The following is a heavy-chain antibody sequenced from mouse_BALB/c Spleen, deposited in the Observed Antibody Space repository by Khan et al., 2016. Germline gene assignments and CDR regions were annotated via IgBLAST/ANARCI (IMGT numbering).Heavy chain of an antibody. Sequence: EVELVESGGGLVQPGDSLRLSCATSGFTFTDYYMNWVRQPPGKALEWLGFIRNKAIGYTTEYSPSVKGRFTISRDNSQSILYLQMNTLRAEDSVTYYCARDMGGMLFDYWGQGTTLTVSS. CDR2: IRNKAIGYTT. J-gene: IGHJ2*01. D-gene: IGHD1-1*02. CDR1: GFTFTDYY. V-gene: IGHV7-3*02. CDR3: ARDMGGMLFDY.